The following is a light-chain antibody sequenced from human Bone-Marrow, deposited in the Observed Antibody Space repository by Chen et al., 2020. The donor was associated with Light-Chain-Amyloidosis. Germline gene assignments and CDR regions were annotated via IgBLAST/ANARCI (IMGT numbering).Light chain of an antibody. CDR2: GAS. Sequence: EIVMTQSHATLSVSPGERATLSCRASQSVSSNLAWYQQKPGQAPRLLIYGASTRATGIPARFSGSGSGTEFTLTISSLQSEDFAVYYCQQYNNWPPLTLGGGTKVEIK. V-gene: IGKV3-15*01. CDR3: QQYNNWPPLT. J-gene: IGKJ4*01. CDR1: QSVSSN.